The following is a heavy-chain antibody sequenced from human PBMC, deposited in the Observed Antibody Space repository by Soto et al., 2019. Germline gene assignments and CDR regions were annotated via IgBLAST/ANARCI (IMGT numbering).Heavy chain of an antibody. V-gene: IGHV1-18*01. Sequence: QVQLVQSGAEVKKPGASVKVSCKASGYTFSSYEISWVRQAPGQGLEWMGWISAYNGNTNYAQKLQGRVTMTTDTSTSTAYMELRSLRSDDTAVYYCASMTGAAYYHGMDVWGHGTTVTVSS. CDR3: ASMTGAAYYHGMDV. D-gene: IGHD6-25*01. J-gene: IGHJ6*02. CDR1: GYTFSSYE. CDR2: ISAYNGNT.